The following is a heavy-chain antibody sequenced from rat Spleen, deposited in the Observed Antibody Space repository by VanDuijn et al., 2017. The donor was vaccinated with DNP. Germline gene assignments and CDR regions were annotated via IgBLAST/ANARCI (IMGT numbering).Heavy chain of an antibody. J-gene: IGHJ1*01. Sequence: EVQLVESGGDLVQPGRSLKLSCSASGFIFSDYYMAWVRQSPSKGLEWVASLSFDGSKTYYRDSVKGRFSISRDNAKSTLYLQMESLRSEDTATYYCAKATNNWDWYFDFWGPGTMVTVSS. CDR2: LSFDGSKT. CDR1: GFIFSDYY. D-gene: IGHD1-10*01. CDR3: AKATNNWDWYFDF. V-gene: IGHV5-20*01.